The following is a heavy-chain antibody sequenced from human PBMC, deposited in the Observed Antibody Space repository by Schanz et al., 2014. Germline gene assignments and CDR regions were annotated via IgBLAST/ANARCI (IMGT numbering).Heavy chain of an antibody. CDR3: ARSGVDV. CDR1: GFTFSNYV. Sequence: EVVLVESGGASVQPGGSLRLSCAASGFTFSNYVMDWVRQAPGTGLEWVASITYNGDSTYYTDSVKGRFTISRDNAKSSVYLQMNSLRAEDTAVYYCARSGVDVWGQGTTVTVSS. V-gene: IGHV3-23*04. J-gene: IGHJ6*02. D-gene: IGHD3-10*01. CDR2: ITYNGDST.